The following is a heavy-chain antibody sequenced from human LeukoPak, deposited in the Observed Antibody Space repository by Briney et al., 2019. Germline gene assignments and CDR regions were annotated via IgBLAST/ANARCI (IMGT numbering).Heavy chain of an antibody. V-gene: IGHV3-21*01. CDR2: ISSSSSYI. Sequence: GGSLRLSCAASGFTFSSYSMNWVRQAPGKGLERVSSISSSSSYIYYADSVKGQFTISRDNAKNSLYLQMNSLRAEDTAVYYCARDLIVVVPAATNVDYSGQGTLVTVSS. CDR3: ARDLIVVVPAATNVDY. CDR1: GFTFSSYS. D-gene: IGHD2-2*01. J-gene: IGHJ4*02.